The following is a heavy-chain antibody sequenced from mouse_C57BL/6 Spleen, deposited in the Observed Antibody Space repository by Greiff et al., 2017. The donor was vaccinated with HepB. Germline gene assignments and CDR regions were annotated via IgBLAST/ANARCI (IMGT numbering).Heavy chain of an antibody. D-gene: IGHD2-5*01. CDR2: IRNKANGYTT. J-gene: IGHJ4*01. CDR3: ARNAYYSNTLDYAMDY. CDR1: GFTFTDYY. Sequence: EVKLEESGGGLVQPGGSLSLSCAASGFTFTDYYMSWVRQPPGKALEWLGFIRNKANGYTTEYSASVKGRFTISRDNSQSILYLQMIALRAEDRATYYCARNAYYSNTLDYAMDYWGQGTSVTVSS. V-gene: IGHV7-3*01.